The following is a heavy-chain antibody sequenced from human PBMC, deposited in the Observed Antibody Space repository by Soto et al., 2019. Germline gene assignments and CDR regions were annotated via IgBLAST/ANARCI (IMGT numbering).Heavy chain of an antibody. CDR3: ASPDRPWFGEDYYGMDV. Sequence: PGESLKISCKGSGYSFTSYWIGWVRQMPGKGLEWMGIIYPGDSDTRYSPSFQGQVTISADKSISTAYLQWSSLKASGTAMYYCASPDRPWFGEDYYGMDVWGQGTTVTVSS. CDR2: IYPGDSDT. D-gene: IGHD3-10*01. CDR1: GYSFTSYW. V-gene: IGHV5-51*01. J-gene: IGHJ6*02.